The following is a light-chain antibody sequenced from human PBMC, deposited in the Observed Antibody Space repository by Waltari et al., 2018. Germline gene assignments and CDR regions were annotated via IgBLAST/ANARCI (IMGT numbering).Light chain of an antibody. Sequence: DIVMTQTPLSLPVTLGEPASISCRSSQSLLDSEDGNTYLEWYLQKPGQSPQLLIYEVSNRASGVPDRFSGSGSDTDFTLKISRVEAEDVGFYYCMQALEFPFTFGPGTKLDIK. CDR1: QSLLDSEDGNTY. V-gene: IGKV2-40*01. CDR3: MQALEFPFT. J-gene: IGKJ3*01. CDR2: EVS.